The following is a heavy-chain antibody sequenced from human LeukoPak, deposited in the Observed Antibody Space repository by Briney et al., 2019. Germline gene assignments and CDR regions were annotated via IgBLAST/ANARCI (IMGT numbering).Heavy chain of an antibody. J-gene: IGHJ4*02. Sequence: GRSLRLSCAASGFTFDDYAMHWVRQAPGKGLEWVSGISWNSGSIGYADSVKGRSTISRDNAKNSLYLQMNSLRAEDTALYYCAKDIGRGYSSGPGNWGQGTLVTVSS. D-gene: IGHD6-19*01. CDR2: ISWNSGSI. CDR1: GFTFDDYA. V-gene: IGHV3-9*01. CDR3: AKDIGRGYSSGPGN.